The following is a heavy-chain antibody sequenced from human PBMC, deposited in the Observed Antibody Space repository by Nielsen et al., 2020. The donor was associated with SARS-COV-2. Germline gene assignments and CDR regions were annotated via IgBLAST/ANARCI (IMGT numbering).Heavy chain of an antibody. CDR1: GFTFSSYW. CDR2: IKQDGSEK. J-gene: IGHJ6*03. CDR3: ARENYDFWSGYYPRYYYYYMGV. V-gene: IGHV3-7*03. Sequence: GESLKISCAASGFTFSSYWMSWVRQAPGKGLEWVANIKQDGSEKYYVDSVKGRFTISRDNAKNSLYLQMNSLRAEDTAVYYCARENYDFWSGYYPRYYYYYMGVWGKGTTVTVSS. D-gene: IGHD3-3*01.